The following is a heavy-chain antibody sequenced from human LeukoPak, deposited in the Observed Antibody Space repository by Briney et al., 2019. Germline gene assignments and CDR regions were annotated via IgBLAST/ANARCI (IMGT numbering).Heavy chain of an antibody. CDR3: ARKGGTWYWHY. V-gene: IGHV4-34*01. D-gene: IGHD6-13*01. Sequence: SETLSLTCAVYGGSFSGDFWSWIRQPPGKGLEWIGEINHSGSTNYNPSLKSRVTISVDTSKNQFSLKLSSVTAADTAVYYCARKGGTWYWHYWGQGTLVTVSS. J-gene: IGHJ4*02. CDR2: INHSGST. CDR1: GGSFSGDF.